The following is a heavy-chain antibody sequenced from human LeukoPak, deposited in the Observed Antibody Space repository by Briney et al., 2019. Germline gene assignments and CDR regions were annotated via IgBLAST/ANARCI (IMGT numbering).Heavy chain of an antibody. Sequence: SETLSLTCTVSGGSISSYHWSWIRQPPGKGLECIGFIYYSGSTYYNPSLKSRVTISVDTSKNQFSLKLSSVTAADTAVYYCARVTDPDGSGTPLDYWGQGTLVTVSS. V-gene: IGHV4-59*12. CDR1: GGSISSYH. CDR3: ARVTDPDGSGTPLDY. D-gene: IGHD3-10*01. CDR2: IYYSGST. J-gene: IGHJ4*02.